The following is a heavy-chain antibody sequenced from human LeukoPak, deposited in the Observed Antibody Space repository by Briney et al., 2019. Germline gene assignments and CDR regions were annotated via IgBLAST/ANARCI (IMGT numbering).Heavy chain of an antibody. Sequence: GGSLRLSCAVSGFSLDDHDMHWVRQAPGKGLEWVSGISWNGGSLDYADSVKGRFIISRDNAKKSLYLQMNSLRPEDTAVYYCAKDTEFGEPYHGMDVWGQGTTVTVSS. CDR2: ISWNGGSL. J-gene: IGHJ6*02. D-gene: IGHD3-10*01. CDR3: AKDTEFGEPYHGMDV. CDR1: GFSLDDHD. V-gene: IGHV3-9*01.